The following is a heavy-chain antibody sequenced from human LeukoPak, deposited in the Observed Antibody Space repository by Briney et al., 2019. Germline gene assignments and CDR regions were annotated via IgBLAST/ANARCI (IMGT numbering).Heavy chain of an antibody. CDR3: ARGATLGFDP. D-gene: IGHD2/OR15-2a*01. V-gene: IGHV3-13*04. CDR1: GFTFNSYD. CDR2: IGRGGDA. Sequence: PGGSLRLSCSASGFTFNSYDMHWVRQRTGEGLQWVSGIGRGGDAYYAGSVKGRFTISRENAKNSLYLQMNSLRADDTAVYFCARGATLGFDPWGQGTLVTVSS. J-gene: IGHJ5*02.